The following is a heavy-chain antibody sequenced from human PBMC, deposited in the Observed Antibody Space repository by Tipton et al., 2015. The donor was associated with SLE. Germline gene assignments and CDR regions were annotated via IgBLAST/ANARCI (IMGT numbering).Heavy chain of an antibody. CDR3: ARAGPLAVADPWFDP. CDR2: IWCDGSNK. V-gene: IGHV3-33*01. D-gene: IGHD6-19*01. J-gene: IGHJ5*02. Sequence: SLRLSCAASGFTFSSYGMHWVRQAPGKGLEWVAVIWCDGSNKYYADSVKGRFTISRDNSKNTLYLQMNSLRAEDTAVYYCARAGPLAVADPWFDPWGQGTLVTVSS. CDR1: GFTFSSYG.